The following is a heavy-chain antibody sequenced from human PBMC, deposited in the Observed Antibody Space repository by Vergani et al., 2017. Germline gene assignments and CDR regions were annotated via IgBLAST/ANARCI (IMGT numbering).Heavy chain of an antibody. V-gene: IGHV4-4*09. D-gene: IGHD3-9*01. CDR1: GGSISSYY. CDR3: ARRTAFDYVIDY. Sequence: QVQLQESGPGLVKPSETLSLTCTVSGGSISSYYWSWIRQPPGKGLEWIGYIYTSGSTNYHPSLKSRVTISVDTSKNQFSLKLSSVTAADTAVYYCARRTAFDYVIDYWGQGTLVTVSS. CDR2: IYTSGST. J-gene: IGHJ4*02.